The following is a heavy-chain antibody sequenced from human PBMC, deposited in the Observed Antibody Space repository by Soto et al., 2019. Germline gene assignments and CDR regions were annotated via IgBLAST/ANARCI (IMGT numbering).Heavy chain of an antibody. CDR1: GGSISSGDYY. Sequence: PSETLSLTCTVSGGSISSGDYYWSWIRQPPGKGLEWIGYIYYSGSTYYNPSLKSRVTISVDTSKNQFSLKLSSVTAADTAVYYCARVTYYYDSSGYDNTDDYWGQGTLVTVS. V-gene: IGHV4-30-4*01. CDR3: ARVTYYYDSSGYDNTDDY. D-gene: IGHD3-22*01. J-gene: IGHJ4*02. CDR2: IYYSGST.